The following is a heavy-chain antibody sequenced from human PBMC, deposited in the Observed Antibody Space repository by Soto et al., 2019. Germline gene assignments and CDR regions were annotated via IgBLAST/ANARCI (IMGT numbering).Heavy chain of an antibody. CDR3: ARGPPFLP. D-gene: IGHD3-3*02. Sequence: QLQLQEYGAGRVKPSQTLSLTCTVSGGSISSGGYSWSWIRQPPGKGLEWIGYIYHSGSTYYNPSLKSRVTISVDRSKNQFSLKLSSVTAADTAVYYCARGPPFLPWGQGTLVTVSS. CDR2: IYHSGST. V-gene: IGHV4-30-2*01. J-gene: IGHJ5*02. CDR1: GGSISSGGYS.